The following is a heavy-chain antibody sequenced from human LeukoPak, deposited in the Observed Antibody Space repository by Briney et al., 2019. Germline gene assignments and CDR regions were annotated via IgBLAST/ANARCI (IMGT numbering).Heavy chain of an antibody. V-gene: IGHV3-48*02. J-gene: IGHJ4*02. CDR3: ASGPYKQQLIYADY. D-gene: IGHD6-13*01. Sequence: GGSLRLSCAASGFTFSSYSMNWARQAPGKGLEWVSYISSSSSTIYYADSVKGRFTISRDNAKNSLYLQMSSLRDEDTAVYYCASGPYKQQLIYADYWGQGSLVTVSS. CDR1: GFTFSSYS. CDR2: ISSSSSTI.